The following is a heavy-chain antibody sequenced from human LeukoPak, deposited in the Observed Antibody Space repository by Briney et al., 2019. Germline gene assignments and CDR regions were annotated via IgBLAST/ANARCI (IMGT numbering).Heavy chain of an antibody. CDR3: ARQAGYCSSTSCYASKEDYYMDV. D-gene: IGHD2-2*01. V-gene: IGHV4-34*01. J-gene: IGHJ6*03. CDR1: GGSFSGYY. Sequence: PSETLSLTCAVYGGSFSGYYWSWIRQPPGKGLEWIGEINHSGSTNYNPSLKSRVTISVDTSKNQFSLKLSSVTAADTAVYYCARQAGYCSSTSCYASKEDYYMDVWGKGTTVTVSS. CDR2: INHSGST.